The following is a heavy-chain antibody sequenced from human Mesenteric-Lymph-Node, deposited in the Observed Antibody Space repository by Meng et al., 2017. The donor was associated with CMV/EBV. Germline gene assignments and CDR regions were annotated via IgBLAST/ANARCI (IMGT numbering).Heavy chain of an antibody. V-gene: IGHV3-69-1*01. J-gene: IGHJ4*02. D-gene: IGHD4-17*01. CDR2: LSRSSTI. CDR1: GFTFSDYY. CDR3: ARDLGGLRSYYFDY. Sequence: GESLKISCAASGFTFSDYYMNWVRQAPGKGLEWVSCLSRSSTIYYADSVKGRFTISRDNAKNSLYLQMNSLRAEDTAVYYCARDLGGLRSYYFDYWGQGTLVTVSS.